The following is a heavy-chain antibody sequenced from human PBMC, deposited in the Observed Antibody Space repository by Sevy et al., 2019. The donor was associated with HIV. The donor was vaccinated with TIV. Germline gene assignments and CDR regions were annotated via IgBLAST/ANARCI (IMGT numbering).Heavy chain of an antibody. CDR2: ISSGSSYI. D-gene: IGHD3-22*01. CDR1: GFTFSYYN. V-gene: IGHV3-21*01. CDR3: AKDRIYYDSSGHDS. J-gene: IGHJ5*01. Sequence: GGSLRLSCAASGFTFSYYNMNWVRQAPGKGLEWVSSISSGSSYIHYAESVKGRFTISRDNAKNSLFLQMNSLRAEDTAVYYCAKDRIYYDSSGHDSWGPGTLVTVSS.